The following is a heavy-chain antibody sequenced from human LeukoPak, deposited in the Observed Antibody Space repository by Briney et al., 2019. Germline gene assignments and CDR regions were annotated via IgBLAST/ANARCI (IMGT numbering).Heavy chain of an antibody. Sequence: ASVKVSCKASGYSFTTYVMQWVRQAPGQRLEWMGRINAGNGNTKYSQEFQGRVTITRDTSASTVYMELSSLRYEDMAVYYCARVRRRYDSSGQGAFDIWGQGTMVTVSS. CDR2: INAGNGNT. V-gene: IGHV1-3*03. J-gene: IGHJ3*02. CDR1: GYSFTTYV. D-gene: IGHD3-22*01. CDR3: ARVRRRYDSSGQGAFDI.